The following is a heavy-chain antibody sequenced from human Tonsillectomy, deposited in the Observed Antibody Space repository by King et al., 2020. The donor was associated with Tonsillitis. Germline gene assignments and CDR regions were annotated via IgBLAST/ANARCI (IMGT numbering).Heavy chain of an antibody. CDR3: ASNSVTSDFDY. CDR2: IIAILGIA. V-gene: IGHV1-69*09. J-gene: IGHJ4*02. Sequence: QLVQSGAEVKKPGSSVKVSCKASGGTFSSYAISWVRQAPGQGLEWMGRIIAILGIANSAQKFQGRGTITADKSTSTAYMELTSLRSEDTAVYYCASNSVTSDFDYWGQGTLVTVSS. CDR1: GGTFSSYA. D-gene: IGHD4-11*01.